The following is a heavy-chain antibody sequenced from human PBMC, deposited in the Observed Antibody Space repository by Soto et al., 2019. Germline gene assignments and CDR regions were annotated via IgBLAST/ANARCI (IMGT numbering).Heavy chain of an antibody. J-gene: IGHJ2*01. Sequence: SVKVSCKASGGTFSSYAISWVRQAPGQGLEWMGGIIPIFSTANYAQKFQGRVTITADESTSTAYMELSSLRSEFSAVYYCPRECSIIPSCYSSEFDPSGR. D-gene: IGHD2-2*01. CDR1: GGTFSSYA. CDR2: IIPIFSTA. V-gene: IGHV1-69*13. CDR3: PRECSIIPSCYSSEFDP.